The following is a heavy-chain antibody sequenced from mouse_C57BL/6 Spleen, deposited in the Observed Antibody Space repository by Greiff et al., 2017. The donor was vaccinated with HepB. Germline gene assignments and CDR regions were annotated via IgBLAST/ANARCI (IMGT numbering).Heavy chain of an antibody. D-gene: IGHD2-5*01. CDR1: GYAFTNYL. J-gene: IGHJ2*01. CDR3: ARGSNYCFDY. Sequence: QVQLQQSGAELVRPGTSVKVSCKASGYAFTNYLIEWVKQRPGQGLEWIGVINPGSGGTNYNEKFKGKATLTADKSSSTAYMQLSSLTSEDSAVYFCARGSNYCFDYWGQGTTLTVSS. V-gene: IGHV1-54*01. CDR2: INPGSGGT.